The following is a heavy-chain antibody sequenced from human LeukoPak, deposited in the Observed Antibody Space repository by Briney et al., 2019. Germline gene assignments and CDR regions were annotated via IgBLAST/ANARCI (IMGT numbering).Heavy chain of an antibody. Sequence: PGGSLRLSCAASGFTFSSYWMSWVRQAPGKGLEWVANIKQDGSEKYYVDSVKGRFTISRDNAKNSLYLQMNSLRAEDTAVYYCARVKTIAVAGTVDYWGQGTLVTVSS. CDR1: GFTFSSYW. D-gene: IGHD6-19*01. J-gene: IGHJ4*02. CDR2: IKQDGSEK. CDR3: ARVKTIAVAGTVDY. V-gene: IGHV3-7*01.